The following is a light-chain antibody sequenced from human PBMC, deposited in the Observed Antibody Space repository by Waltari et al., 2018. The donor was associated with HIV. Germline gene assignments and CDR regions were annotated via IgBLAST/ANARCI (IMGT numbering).Light chain of an antibody. J-gene: IGLJ2*01. CDR3: SSLAGNKNLV. CDR2: EVN. Sequence: QSALTQPTSASGSPGQSVTISCNGTSSDVGGYNYVSWYQQHPGKAPKVMIFEVNKRPSVVPELFSGSKSGNTPSRTVSGLQAEDEAGDYCSSLAGNKNLVFGGGTKLTGL. V-gene: IGLV2-8*01. CDR1: SSDVGGYNY.